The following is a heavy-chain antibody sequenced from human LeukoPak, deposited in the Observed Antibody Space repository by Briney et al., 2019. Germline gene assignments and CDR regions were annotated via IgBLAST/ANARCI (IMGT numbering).Heavy chain of an antibody. V-gene: IGHV7-4-1*02. D-gene: IGHD6-19*01. CDR3: ARGDSSGWRWVYYYGMDV. J-gene: IGHJ6*02. CDR1: GYTFTSYA. Sequence: GASVKVSCKASGYTFTSYAMNWVRQAPGQGLEWMGWINTNTGNPTYAQGFTGRFVFSLDTSVSTAYLQISSLKAEDTAVYYCARGDSSGWRWVYYYGMDVWGQGTTVTVSS. CDR2: INTNTGNP.